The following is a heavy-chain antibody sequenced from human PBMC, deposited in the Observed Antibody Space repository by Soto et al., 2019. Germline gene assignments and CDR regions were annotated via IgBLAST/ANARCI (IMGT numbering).Heavy chain of an antibody. J-gene: IGHJ4*02. V-gene: IGHV3-30*18. CDR1: GFTFSSYG. Sequence: PGGSLRLSCAASGFTFSSYGMHWVRQAPGKGLEWVAVISYDGSNKYYADSVKSRFTISRDNSKNTLYLQMNSLRAEDTAVYYCAKCPGPSAGYFDYWGQGTLVTVSS. CDR3: AKCPGPSAGYFDY. D-gene: IGHD6-19*01. CDR2: ISYDGSNK.